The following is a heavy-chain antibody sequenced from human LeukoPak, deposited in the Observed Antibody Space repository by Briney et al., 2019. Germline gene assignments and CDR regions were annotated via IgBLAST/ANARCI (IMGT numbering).Heavy chain of an antibody. CDR3: AKDGYYGSGSYLNY. CDR2: ISWNSGRI. J-gene: IGHJ4*02. V-gene: IGHV3-9*01. CDR1: GFTFDDYA. Sequence: GRSLRLSCAASGFTFDDYAMHWVRQAPGKGLEWVSGISWNSGRIDCADSVKGRFTISRNNAKNSLYLQMNSLRVEDTALYYCAKDGYYGSGSYLNYWGQGTLVTVSS. D-gene: IGHD3-10*01.